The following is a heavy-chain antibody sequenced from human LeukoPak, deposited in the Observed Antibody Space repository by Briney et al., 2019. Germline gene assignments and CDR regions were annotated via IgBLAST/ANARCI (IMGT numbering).Heavy chain of an antibody. V-gene: IGHV4-39*01. D-gene: IGHD3-3*01. J-gene: IGHJ6*02. CDR1: GGSISSSSYY. Sequence: PSETLSLTCTVSGGSISSSSYYWGWIRQPAGKGLEWIGSIYYSGSTYYNPSLKSRVTISVDTSKNQFSLKLSSVTAADTAVYYCAGRLRITIFGVVIYDPLYYGMDVWGQGTTVTVSS. CDR3: AGRLRITIFGVVIYDPLYYGMDV. CDR2: IYYSGST.